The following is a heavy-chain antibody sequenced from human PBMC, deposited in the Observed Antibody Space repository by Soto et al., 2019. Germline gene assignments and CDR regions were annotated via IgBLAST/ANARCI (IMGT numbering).Heavy chain of an antibody. V-gene: IGHV1-24*01. CDR3: AGVPNYYYYYGMDV. J-gene: IGHJ6*02. CDR2: FDPEDGET. D-gene: IGHD3-10*01. Sequence: GASVKVSCTVSGYTLTELSMRWVRQAPGKGLEWMGGFDPEDGETIYAQKFQGRVSMTEDTSTDTAYMELSSLRSEDTAVYYCAGVPNYYYYYGMDVWGQGTTVTVS. CDR1: GYTLTELS.